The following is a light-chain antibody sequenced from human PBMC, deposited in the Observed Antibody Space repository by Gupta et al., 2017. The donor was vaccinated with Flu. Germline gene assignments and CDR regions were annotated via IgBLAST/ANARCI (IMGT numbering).Light chain of an antibody. Sequence: DIVMTQSPDSLVVSLGERATINCKPRQSVLYSSNIKNYLAWYQQKPGQPPKLLIYWASTRECGVPDRFSGSGSGTDFTLTISSQQAEDVAVYYCQQEFNTPRTFGQGTKVEIK. V-gene: IGKV4-1*01. J-gene: IGKJ1*01. CDR1: QSVLYSSNIKNY. CDR2: WAS. CDR3: QQEFNTPRT.